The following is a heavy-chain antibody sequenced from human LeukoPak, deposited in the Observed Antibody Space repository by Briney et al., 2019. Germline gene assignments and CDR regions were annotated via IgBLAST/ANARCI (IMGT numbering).Heavy chain of an antibody. Sequence: GGSLRLSCAVSGFTFSSYAMSWVRQAPGKGLEWVSAISGSGGSTYYADSVKGRFTISRDNSKNTLYLQMNSLRAEDTAVYYCARVRENWNYSYWGQGTLVTVSS. CDR1: GFTFSSYA. V-gene: IGHV3-23*01. CDR3: ARVRENWNYSY. CDR2: ISGSGGST. D-gene: IGHD1-7*01. J-gene: IGHJ4*02.